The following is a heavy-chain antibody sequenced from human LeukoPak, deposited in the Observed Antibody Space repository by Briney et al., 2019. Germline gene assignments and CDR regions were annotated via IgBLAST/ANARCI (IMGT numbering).Heavy chain of an antibody. D-gene: IGHD6-19*01. CDR2: IYYSGSP. CDR3: ARLIDFSSGWYPHYFDY. Sequence: SETLSLTCTVSGASISSYYWSWIRQPPGKRLEWIGYIYYSGSPKYNPSLKSRVTISLDTSNKQFSLKLSSVTAADTAVYYCARLIDFSSGWYPHYFDYWGQGTLVTVSS. CDR1: GASISSYY. J-gene: IGHJ4*02. V-gene: IGHV4-59*08.